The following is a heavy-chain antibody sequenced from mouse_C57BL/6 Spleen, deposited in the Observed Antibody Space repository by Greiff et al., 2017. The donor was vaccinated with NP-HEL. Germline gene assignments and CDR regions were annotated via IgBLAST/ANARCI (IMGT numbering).Heavy chain of an antibody. CDR2: IYPRSGNT. V-gene: IGHV1-81*01. CDR3: ARGGSNLYAMDY. CDR1: GYTFTSYG. J-gene: IGHJ4*01. D-gene: IGHD1-1*01. Sequence: VKLQESGAELARPGASVKLSCKASGYTFTSYGISWVKQRTGQGLEWIGEIYPRSGNTYYNEKFKGKATLTADKSSSTAYMELRSLTSEDSAVYFCARGGSNLYAMDYWGQGTSVTVSS.